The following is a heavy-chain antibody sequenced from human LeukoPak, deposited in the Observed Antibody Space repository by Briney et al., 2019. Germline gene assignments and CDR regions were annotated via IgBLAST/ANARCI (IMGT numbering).Heavy chain of an antibody. D-gene: IGHD3-22*01. CDR3: ASTWGHYYDSSGYYALSFDY. Sequence: GGSLRLSCAASGFTFSSYSMNWVRQAPGKGLEWVSYISSSSSTIYYADSVKGRFTISRDDAKNSLYLQMNSLRAEDTAVYYCASTWGHYYDSSGYYALSFDYWGQGTLVTVSS. CDR1: GFTFSSYS. CDR2: ISSSSSTI. V-gene: IGHV3-48*01. J-gene: IGHJ4*02.